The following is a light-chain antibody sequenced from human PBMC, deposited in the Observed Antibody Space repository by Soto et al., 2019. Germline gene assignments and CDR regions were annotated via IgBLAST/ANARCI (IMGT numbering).Light chain of an antibody. J-gene: IGLJ1*01. CDR3: LSYAGTAYA. CDR2: EVT. CDR1: SSDVGGYDY. V-gene: IGLV2-8*01. Sequence: QSALTQPPSASGSPGQSVTISCTGTSSDVGGYDYVSWYQHYPAKTPKLMIFEVTKRPSGVPDRFSGSKSRNTASLTVSGLQAEDEADYYCLSYAGTAYAFGTGTKVT.